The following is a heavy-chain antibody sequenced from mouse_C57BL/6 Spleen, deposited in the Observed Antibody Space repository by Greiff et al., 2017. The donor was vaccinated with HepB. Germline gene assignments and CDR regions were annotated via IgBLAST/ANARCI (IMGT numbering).Heavy chain of an antibody. D-gene: IGHD1-1*01. CDR1: GFTFTDYY. V-gene: IGHV7-3*01. CDR3: ARFLYYGSNFDY. J-gene: IGHJ2*01. Sequence: EVQLVESGGGLVQPGGSLSLSCAASGFTFTDYYMSWVRQPPGKALEWLGFIRNKANGYTTEYSASVKGRFTISRDNSQSILYLQMNALRAEDSATYYCARFLYYGSNFDYWGQGTTLTVSS. CDR2: IRNKANGYTT.